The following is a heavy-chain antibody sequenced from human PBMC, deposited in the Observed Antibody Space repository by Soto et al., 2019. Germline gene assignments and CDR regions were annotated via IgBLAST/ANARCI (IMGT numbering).Heavy chain of an antibody. CDR3: ARHSSPSRFDY. V-gene: IGHV4-34*01. CDR2: INHSGST. D-gene: IGHD6-6*01. J-gene: IGHJ4*02. Sequence: SSETLSVTCAVYGGSFSGYYWSWIRQPPGKGLEWIGEINHSGSTNYNPSLKSRVTISVDTSKNQFSLKLSSVTAADTAVYYCARHSSPSRFDYWGQGTLVTVSS. CDR1: GGSFSGYY.